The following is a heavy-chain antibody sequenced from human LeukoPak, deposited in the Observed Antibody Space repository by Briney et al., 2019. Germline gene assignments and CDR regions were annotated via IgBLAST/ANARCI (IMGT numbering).Heavy chain of an antibody. J-gene: IGHJ4*02. CDR3: ASSLTIFGVVH. CDR2: ITMINGNT. V-gene: IGHV1-18*04. D-gene: IGHD3-3*01. CDR1: GYSFIENY. Sequence: ASVKVSCKVSGYSFIENYLHWVRQAPGQGLEWMGWITMINGNTDYAEKLQGRVTMTIDTSTSTAYMELRSLRSDDTAVYYCASSLTIFGVVHWGQGTLLTVSS.